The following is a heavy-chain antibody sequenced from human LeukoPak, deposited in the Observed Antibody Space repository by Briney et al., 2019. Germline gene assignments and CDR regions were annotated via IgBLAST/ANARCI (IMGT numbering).Heavy chain of an antibody. Sequence: ASETLSLTCTVSGGSISSYYWSWIRQPPGKGLEWIGYIYYSGSTNYNPSLKSRVTISVDTSKNQFSLKLSSVTAADTAVYYCARGVTTGYYYYYMDVWGKGTTVTVSS. CDR3: ARGVTTGYYYYYMDV. CDR1: GGSISSYY. CDR2: IYYSGST. V-gene: IGHV4-59*01. D-gene: IGHD4-17*01. J-gene: IGHJ6*03.